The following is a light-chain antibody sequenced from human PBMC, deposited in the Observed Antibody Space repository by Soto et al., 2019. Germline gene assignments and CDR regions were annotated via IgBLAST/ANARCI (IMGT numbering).Light chain of an antibody. CDR1: QSVISTY. CDR3: QQYGSSPIT. J-gene: IGKJ5*01. V-gene: IGKV3-20*01. Sequence: IVMTLSPVTLSLPHGERATLSCRASQSVISTYLAWYQQKPGQAPRLLIYGASSRATGIPDRFSGSGSGTDFTLTISRLEPEDFAVYYCQQYGSSPITFGQGARLEIK. CDR2: GAS.